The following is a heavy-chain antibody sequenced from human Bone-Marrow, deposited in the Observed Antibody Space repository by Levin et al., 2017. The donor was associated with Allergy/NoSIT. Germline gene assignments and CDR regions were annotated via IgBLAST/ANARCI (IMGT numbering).Heavy chain of an antibody. D-gene: IGHD2-21*01. V-gene: IGHV2-26*01. CDR2: IFSNDEK. CDR3: ARVLWPLYYFYSGMDV. Sequence: SGPTLVKPTETLTLTCTVSGFSLSNARMGVSWIRQPPGKALEWLAHIFSNDEKSYSTSLKGRLTISKDTSQSQVVLIMTNMDPVDTATYYCARVLWPLYYFYSGMDVWGQGTTVTVSS. CDR1: GFSLSNARMG. J-gene: IGHJ6*02.